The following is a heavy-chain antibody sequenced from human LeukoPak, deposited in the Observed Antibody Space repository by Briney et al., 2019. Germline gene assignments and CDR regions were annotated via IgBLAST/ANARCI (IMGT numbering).Heavy chain of an antibody. CDR1: GYTFTSYG. D-gene: IGHD3-3*01. J-gene: IGHJ4*02. V-gene: IGHV1-18*01. CDR2: ISAYNGNT. CDR3: ARVWSGYLIDY. Sequence: EASVKVSCTASGYTFTSYGISWVRQAPGQGLEWMGWISAYNGNTNYAQKLQGRVTMTTDTSTSTAYMELRSLRSDDTAVYYCARVWSGYLIDYWGQGTLVTVSS.